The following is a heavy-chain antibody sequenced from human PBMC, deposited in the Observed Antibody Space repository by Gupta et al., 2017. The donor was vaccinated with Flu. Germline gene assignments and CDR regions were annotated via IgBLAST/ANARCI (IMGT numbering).Heavy chain of an antibody. CDR3: AKDISGVGEERYFDY. CDR2: ISWDGGST. CDR1: GFTFDDYS. J-gene: IGHJ4*02. Sequence: EVQLVESGGVGVQPRGSLSLSCPAYGFTFDDYSIHWVLQAPGKGLEWVSLISWDGGSTYYADSVKGRFTISRDNSKNSLYLQMNRLRTEDTALYYCAKDISGVGEERYFDYWGQGTLVTVSS. V-gene: IGHV3-43*01. D-gene: IGHD2-21*01.